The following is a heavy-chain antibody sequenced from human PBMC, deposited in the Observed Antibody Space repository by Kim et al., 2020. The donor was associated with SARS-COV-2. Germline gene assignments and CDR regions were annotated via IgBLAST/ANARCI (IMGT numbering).Heavy chain of an antibody. D-gene: IGHD3-10*01. J-gene: IGHJ4*02. CDR1: GFTFSSYA. CDR2: IYSGGSST. Sequence: GGSLRLSCAASGFTFSSYAMSWVRQAPGKGLEWVSVIYSGGSSTYYADSVKGRFTISRDNSKNTLYLQMNSLRAEDTAVYYCAKDRNYYGSGRNFDYWGQGTLVTVSS. V-gene: IGHV3-23*03. CDR3: AKDRNYYGSGRNFDY.